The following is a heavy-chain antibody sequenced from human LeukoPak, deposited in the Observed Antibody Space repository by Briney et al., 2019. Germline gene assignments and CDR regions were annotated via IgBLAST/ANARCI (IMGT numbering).Heavy chain of an antibody. CDR1: GFTFSNYA. Sequence: PGGSLRLSCAASGFTFSNYAMHWVRQAPGKGLEWVAVISHDGSYKYYADSVKGRFTISRDNSKNTLYVQMNSLRPDDTAVYYCAKFSYGDYVAWGQGTLVIVSS. V-gene: IGHV3-30*04. CDR3: AKFSYGDYVA. CDR2: ISHDGSYK. D-gene: IGHD4-17*01. J-gene: IGHJ5*02.